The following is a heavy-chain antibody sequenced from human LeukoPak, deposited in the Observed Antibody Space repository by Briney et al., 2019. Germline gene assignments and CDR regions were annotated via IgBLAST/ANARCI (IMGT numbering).Heavy chain of an antibody. Sequence: PGGSLRHSCAASGFTFSSYGVHWVRQAPGKGLEWVAVISYDGSNKYYADSVKGRFTISRDNSKNTLYLQMNSLRAEDTAVYYCARAPGGYCSGGSCYHYSDWYFDLWGRGTLVTVSS. CDR3: ARAPGGYCSGGSCYHYSDWYFDL. J-gene: IGHJ2*01. CDR1: GFTFSSYG. CDR2: ISYDGSNK. V-gene: IGHV3-30*03. D-gene: IGHD2-15*01.